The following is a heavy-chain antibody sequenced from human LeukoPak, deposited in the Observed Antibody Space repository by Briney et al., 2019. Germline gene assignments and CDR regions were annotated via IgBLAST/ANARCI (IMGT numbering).Heavy chain of an antibody. V-gene: IGHV4-34*01. CDR3: ARGRYSSGPLRTWFDP. D-gene: IGHD6-19*01. J-gene: IGHJ5*02. Sequence: PSETLSLTCAVYGGSFSGYYWSWIRRPPGKGLEWIGEINHSGSTNYNPSLKSRVTISVDTSKNQFSLKLSSVTAADTAVYYCARGRYSSGPLRTWFDPWGQGTLVTVSS. CDR1: GGSFSGYY. CDR2: INHSGST.